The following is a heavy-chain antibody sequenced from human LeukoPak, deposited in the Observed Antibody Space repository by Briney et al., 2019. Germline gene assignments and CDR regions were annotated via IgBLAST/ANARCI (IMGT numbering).Heavy chain of an antibody. CDR1: GGTFSSYA. J-gene: IGHJ4*02. V-gene: IGHV1-69*13. CDR2: IIPIFGTA. CDR3: ARGELDPHEPFDY. D-gene: IGHD1-14*01. Sequence: GASVKVSCKASGGTFSSYAISWVRQAPGQGLEWMGGIIPIFGTANYAQKFQGRVTITADESTSTAYMELSSLRSEDTAVYYCARGELDPHEPFDYWGQGTLVTVSS.